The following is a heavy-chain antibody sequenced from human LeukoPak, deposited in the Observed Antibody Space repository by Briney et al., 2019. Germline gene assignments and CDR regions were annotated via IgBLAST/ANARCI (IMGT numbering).Heavy chain of an antibody. J-gene: IGHJ4*02. CDR2: ISHDGTNK. D-gene: IGHD6-19*01. Sequence: GGSLRLSCAASGFTFSSYAVHWVRQAPGKGLEWVAVISHDGTNKYYADSVKGRFTISRDNSKNTLYLQMNSLRAEDTAVYYCASPSEVAGTFDYWGQGTLVTVSS. V-gene: IGHV3-30*04. CDR1: GFTFSSYA. CDR3: ASPSEVAGTFDY.